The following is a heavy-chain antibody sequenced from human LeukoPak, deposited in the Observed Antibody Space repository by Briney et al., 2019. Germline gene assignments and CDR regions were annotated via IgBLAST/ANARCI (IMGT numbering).Heavy chain of an antibody. J-gene: IGHJ4*02. CDR3: ARDGRGLGNYFDY. CDR1: GFTFSSYN. D-gene: IGHD3-10*01. Sequence: PGGSLRLSCVASGFTFSSYNMNWVRQAPGRGLEWVSYISSSSGTIYYADSVKGRFTIPRDNAKNSLYLQMNSLRAEDTAVYYCARDGRGLGNYFDYWGQGTLITVSS. CDR2: ISSSSGTI. V-gene: IGHV3-48*01.